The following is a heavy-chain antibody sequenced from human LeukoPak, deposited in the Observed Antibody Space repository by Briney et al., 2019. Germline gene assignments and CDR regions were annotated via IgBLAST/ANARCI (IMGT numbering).Heavy chain of an antibody. D-gene: IGHD3-10*01. J-gene: IGHJ5*02. Sequence: TSETLSLTCTVSRGSISSGGNYWSWIRQYPGKGLEWIGYIYYSGSTYYNPSLKSRVTISVDTSKNQFSLKLSSVTAADTAVYYCARVVPFFTMVPPQNWFDPWGQGTLVTVSS. V-gene: IGHV4-30-4*01. CDR3: ARVVPFFTMVPPQNWFDP. CDR2: IYYSGST. CDR1: RGSISSGGNY.